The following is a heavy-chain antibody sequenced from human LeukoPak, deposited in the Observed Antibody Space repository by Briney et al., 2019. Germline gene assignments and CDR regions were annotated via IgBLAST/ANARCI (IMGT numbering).Heavy chain of an antibody. J-gene: IGHJ4*02. D-gene: IGHD3-22*01. CDR2: INANSGVT. Sequence: ASVKVSCKASGDAFSGYFIHWVRQAPGQGLEWMGNINANSGVTNYAQKFQGRVTMTRDTSNSTAYMELNNLRSDDTAVDYCASKGNYYDSSGYNYWGQGTLVTVSS. CDR3: ASKGNYYDSSGYNY. V-gene: IGHV1-2*02. CDR1: GDAFSGYF.